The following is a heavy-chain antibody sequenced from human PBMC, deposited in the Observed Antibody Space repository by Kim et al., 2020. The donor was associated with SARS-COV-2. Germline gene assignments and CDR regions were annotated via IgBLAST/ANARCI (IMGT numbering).Heavy chain of an antibody. J-gene: IGHJ3*02. CDR3: ARAASQAFDI. CDR2: IYYSGNS. V-gene: IGHV4-59*02. Sequence: SETLSLTCTVSGGSVSSYFWSWIRQPPGKGLEWIGYIYYSGNSNYNPSLKSRVTISVDTSKNQFSLRLSSVTAADTAVYYCARAASQAFDIWGQGTMVTVSS. CDR1: GGSVSSYF.